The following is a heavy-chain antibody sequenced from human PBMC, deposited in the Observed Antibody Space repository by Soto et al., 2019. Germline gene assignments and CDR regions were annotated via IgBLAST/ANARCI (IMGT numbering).Heavy chain of an antibody. CDR1: GFSLSTSGVG. V-gene: IGHV2-5*02. CDR2: VYWDDDK. CDR3: ARHMTTVGYFDY. J-gene: IGHJ4*02. Sequence: QITLKESGPTLVKPTQTLTLTCTLSGFSLSTSGVGVGWIRQPPGKALEWLALVYWDDDKRYSPSLKSRLTITTDTSKNQVDLRMANMDPVYTATYYCARHMTTVGYFDYWGQGTLVTVSS. D-gene: IGHD4-17*01.